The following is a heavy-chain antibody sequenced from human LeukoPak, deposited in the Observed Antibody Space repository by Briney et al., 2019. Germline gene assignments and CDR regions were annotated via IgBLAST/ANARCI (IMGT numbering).Heavy chain of an antibody. CDR1: SGSIIRYH. V-gene: IGHV4-4*07. D-gene: IGHD5-18*01. Sequence: SETLSLTCTVSSGSIIRYHWSWIRQSAEKGLGWIGRISTSGSPNYNPSLRSRVSMSADTSKNQVSLQVTSVTAADTAVYYCARGRDTALNYFDLWGRGTLVTVSS. CDR2: ISTSGSP. CDR3: ARGRDTALNYFDL. J-gene: IGHJ2*01.